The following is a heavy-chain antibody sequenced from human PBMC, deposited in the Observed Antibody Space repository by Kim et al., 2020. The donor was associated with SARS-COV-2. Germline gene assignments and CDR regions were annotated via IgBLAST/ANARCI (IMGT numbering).Heavy chain of an antibody. V-gene: IGHV1-69*04. CDR3: ARVHSSGSGGSLYYFDL. D-gene: IGHD6-19*01. CDR2: IIPILGIA. J-gene: IGHJ2*01. CDR1: GGTFSSYA. Sequence: SVKVSCKASGGTFSSYAISWVRQAPGQGLEWMGRIIPILGIANYAQKFQGRVTITADKSTSTAYMELSSLRSEDTAVYYCARVHSSGSGGSLYYFDLWGRGTLVTVSS.